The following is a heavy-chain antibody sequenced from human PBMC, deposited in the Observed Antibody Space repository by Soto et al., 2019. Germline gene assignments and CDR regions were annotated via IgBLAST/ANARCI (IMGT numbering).Heavy chain of an antibody. J-gene: IGHJ4*02. CDR2: IEHDGSAT. CDR1: GFTFNNYA. Sequence: GSLRLSCAASGFTFNNYAMSWVRQAPGKGLEWVSDIEHDGSATYYADSVKGRFTISRDNAKNSLSLQMNSLRAEDTAVYYCARDLMRYSSGWYYWGQGTLVTVSS. V-gene: IGHV3-7*03. CDR3: ARDLMRYSSGWYY. D-gene: IGHD6-19*01.